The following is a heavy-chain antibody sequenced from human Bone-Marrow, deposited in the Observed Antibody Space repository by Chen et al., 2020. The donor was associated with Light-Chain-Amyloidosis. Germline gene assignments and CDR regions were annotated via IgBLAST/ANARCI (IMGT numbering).Heavy chain of an antibody. V-gene: IGHV5-51*01. D-gene: IGHD5-12*01. CDR1: GSTFPNYW. CDR3: ARRRDGYNFDY. CDR2: IYPDDSDA. Sequence: EVQLEQSGPEVKKPGESLKNSCTGSGSTFPNYWIGWVRQMPGKGLEWMGVIYPDDSDARYSPSFEGQVTISADKSITTAYLQWRSLKASDTAMYYCARRRDGYNFDYWGQGTLVTVSS. J-gene: IGHJ4*02.